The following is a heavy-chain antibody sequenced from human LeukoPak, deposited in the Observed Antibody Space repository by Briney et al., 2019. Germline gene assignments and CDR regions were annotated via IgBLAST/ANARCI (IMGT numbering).Heavy chain of an antibody. Sequence: SETLSLTCAVYGGSFSGYYWSWIRQPAGKGLEWIGRIYTSGSTNYNPSLKSRVTISVDTSKNQFSLKLSSVTAADTAVYYCARERGGHFDYWGQGTLVTVSS. V-gene: IGHV4-4*07. J-gene: IGHJ4*02. CDR1: GGSFSGYY. D-gene: IGHD3-10*01. CDR2: IYTSGST. CDR3: ARERGGHFDY.